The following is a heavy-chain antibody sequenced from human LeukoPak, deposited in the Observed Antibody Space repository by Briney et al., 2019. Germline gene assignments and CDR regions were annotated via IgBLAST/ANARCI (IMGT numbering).Heavy chain of an antibody. D-gene: IGHD2-21*02. CDR2: MYTGGGR. Sequence: PGGSLRLSCAVSGFSVSNYYMSWVRQPPGKGLGWVSVMYTGGGRYYGDSVKGRFAISEDNSKNRVFLPMNRLRCEDTALYYCTRGESYCGADCYSDWGQGTLVTVSS. CDR3: TRGESYCGADCYSD. J-gene: IGHJ4*01. V-gene: IGHV3-66*01. CDR1: GFSVSNYY.